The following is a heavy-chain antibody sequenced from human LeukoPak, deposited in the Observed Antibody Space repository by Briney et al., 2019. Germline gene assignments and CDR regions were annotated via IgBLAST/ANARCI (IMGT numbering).Heavy chain of an antibody. Sequence: SVKVSCKASGGAFSSYAISWVRQAPGQGLEWMGRIIPILGIANYAQKFQGRVTITADKSTSPAYMELSSLRSEDTAVYYCAIAIRGVIGLTVYYYYGMDVWGQGTTVTVSS. CDR2: IIPILGIA. V-gene: IGHV1-69*04. J-gene: IGHJ6*02. CDR1: GGAFSSYA. D-gene: IGHD3-10*01. CDR3: AIAIRGVIGLTVYYYYGMDV.